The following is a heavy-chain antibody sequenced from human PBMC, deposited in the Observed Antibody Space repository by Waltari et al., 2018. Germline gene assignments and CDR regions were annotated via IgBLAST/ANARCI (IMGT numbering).Heavy chain of an antibody. Sequence: EVQLLESGGGLVQPGGSLRLSCAASGFTFSSYAMSWVRQAPGKGLEWVSAIRGSGGSTYYADSVKGRFTISRDNAKNSLYLQMNSLRAEDTAVYYCASSANWNYNYWGQGTLVTVSS. CDR2: IRGSGGST. D-gene: IGHD1-7*01. CDR1: GFTFSSYA. J-gene: IGHJ4*02. V-gene: IGHV3-23*01. CDR3: ASSANWNYNY.